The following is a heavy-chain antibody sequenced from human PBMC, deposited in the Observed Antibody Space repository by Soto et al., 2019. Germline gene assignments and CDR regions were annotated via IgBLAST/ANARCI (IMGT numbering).Heavy chain of an antibody. Sequence: QLQLQESGPGLVKPAETLSLKCAVSGGSVSSGNYFWGWIRQPPGKGLEWLGNIYYNGDTYYSPSRKRRVTMSGDAAQKQCARRLTSGTAADTAVYYCARRRSDDWNQGQAFDVWGQGTLVTVSS. CDR1: GGSVSSGNYF. D-gene: IGHD1-1*01. CDR3: ARRRSDDWNQGQAFDV. CDR2: IYYNGDT. V-gene: IGHV4-39*01. J-gene: IGHJ3*01.